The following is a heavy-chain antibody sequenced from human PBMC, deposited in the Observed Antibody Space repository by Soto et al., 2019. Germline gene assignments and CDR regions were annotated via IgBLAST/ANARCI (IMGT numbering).Heavy chain of an antibody. Sequence: QITLKESGPTVWKPTETLTRTGTFLGFSLPTREGGVGWAAQSPAKAPECLPLIYWDDDKRYSTSLNSRLIITKDTSKNQVVLTMANVDPADTATYYCAHRVLRTVFGLVTTTAIYFDFWGPGTPVVVSS. J-gene: IGHJ4*02. V-gene: IGHV2-5*02. CDR3: AHRVLRTVFGLVTTTAIYFDF. D-gene: IGHD3-3*01. CDR1: GFSLPTREGG. CDR2: IYWDDDK.